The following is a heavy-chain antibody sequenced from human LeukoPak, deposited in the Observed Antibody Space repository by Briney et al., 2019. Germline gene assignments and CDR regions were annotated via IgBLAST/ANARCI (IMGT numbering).Heavy chain of an antibody. D-gene: IGHD1-26*01. CDR2: IYYSGST. CDR3: ARARIAVGATSSWFDP. J-gene: IGHJ5*02. V-gene: IGHV4-59*01. CDR1: GGSISSYY. Sequence: SETLSLTCTVSGGSISSYYWSWIRQPPGKGLEWIGYIYYSGSTNYNPSLKSRVTISVDTSKNQSSLKLSSVTAADTAVYYCARARIAVGATSSWFDPWGQGTLVTVSS.